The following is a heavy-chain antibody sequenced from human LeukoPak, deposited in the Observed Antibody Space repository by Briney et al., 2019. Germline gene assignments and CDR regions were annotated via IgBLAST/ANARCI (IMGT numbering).Heavy chain of an antibody. CDR3: AGESGYGGNSHAFDM. V-gene: IGHV4-59*01. CDR1: GGSISTYY. CDR2: ISDSGST. D-gene: IGHD4-23*01. Sequence: PSETLSLTCSVSGGSISTYYWSWIRQPPGKGLEWVGYISDSGSTNYNPSLKSRVTISVDTSKNQFSLKLSSVTAADTAVYYCAGESGYGGNSHAFDMWGQGAMVTVSS. J-gene: IGHJ3*02.